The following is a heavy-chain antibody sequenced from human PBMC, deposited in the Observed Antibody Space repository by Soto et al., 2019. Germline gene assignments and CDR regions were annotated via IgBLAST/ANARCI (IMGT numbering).Heavy chain of an antibody. V-gene: IGHV2-5*02. CDR3: AHSIIAVAGKGEDYFDY. J-gene: IGHJ4*02. Sequence: QITLKESGPTLVKPTQTLTLTCTFSGFSLSNSGVGVGWIRQPPGKALEWLALIYWDDDKRYSPSLKSRLTITKDTSKNQVVLTMTNMDPVDTATYYCAHSIIAVAGKGEDYFDYWGQGTLVTVSS. CDR2: IYWDDDK. CDR1: GFSLSNSGVG. D-gene: IGHD6-19*01.